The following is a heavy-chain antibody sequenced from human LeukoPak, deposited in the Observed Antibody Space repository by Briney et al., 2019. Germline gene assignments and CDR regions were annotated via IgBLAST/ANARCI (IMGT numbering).Heavy chain of an antibody. Sequence: ASVKVSCKASGYTFTKYAINWVRQAPGQGLEWMGIINPSGGSTSYAQKFQGRVTMTRDMSTSTVYMELSSLRSEDTAVYYCARDHSKTQYYYDSTFPYGVLSASSRPASSNYWYFDLWGRGTLVTVSS. CDR2: INPSGGST. CDR3: ARDHSKTQYYYDSTFPYGVLSASSRPASSNYWYFDL. J-gene: IGHJ2*01. V-gene: IGHV1-46*01. CDR1: GYTFTKYA. D-gene: IGHD3-22*01.